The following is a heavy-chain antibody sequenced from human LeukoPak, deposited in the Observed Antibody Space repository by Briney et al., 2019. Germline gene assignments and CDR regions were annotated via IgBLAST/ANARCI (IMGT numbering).Heavy chain of an antibody. D-gene: IGHD3-16*02. V-gene: IGHV3-11*04. CDR3: ARLTKYNDYVWGSYRYTGFDY. J-gene: IGHJ4*02. CDR1: GFTFSDSY. Sequence: PGGSLRLSCAASGFTFSDSYMGWIRQAPGKGLEWFSYISNSGSTRHYADSVKGRFTISRDNAKNTLYLQMNSLRAEDTAVYYCARLTKYNDYVWGSYRYTGFDYWGQGTLVTVSS. CDR2: ISNSGSTR.